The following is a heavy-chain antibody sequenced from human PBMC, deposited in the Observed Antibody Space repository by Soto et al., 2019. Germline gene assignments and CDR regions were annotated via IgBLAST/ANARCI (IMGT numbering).Heavy chain of an antibody. CDR3: VKEWRYDFWSGYYSPLDY. D-gene: IGHD3-3*01. CDR2: ISSNGGST. J-gene: IGHJ4*02. V-gene: IGHV3-64D*08. CDR1: GFTFSSYA. Sequence: GGSLRLSCSASGFTFSSYAMHWVRQAPGKGLEYVSAISSNGGSTYYADSVKGRFTISRDNSKNTLYLQMSSLRAEDTAVYYCVKEWRYDFWSGYYSPLDYWGQGTLVTVSS.